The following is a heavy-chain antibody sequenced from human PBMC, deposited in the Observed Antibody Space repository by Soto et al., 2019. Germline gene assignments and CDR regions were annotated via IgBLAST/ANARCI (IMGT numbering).Heavy chain of an antibody. D-gene: IGHD2-15*01. V-gene: IGHV1-69*02. CDR1: GGTFSSYT. CDR3: ARSIGYCSGGSCSYFDY. Sequence: QVQLVQSGAEVKKPGSSVKVSCKASGGTFSSYTISWVRQAPGQGLEWMGRIIPILGIANYAQKFQGRVTMTADKSTSTAYMELSSMRSEDTAVYYCARSIGYCSGGSCSYFDYCGQGTLVTVSS. J-gene: IGHJ4*02. CDR2: IIPILGIA.